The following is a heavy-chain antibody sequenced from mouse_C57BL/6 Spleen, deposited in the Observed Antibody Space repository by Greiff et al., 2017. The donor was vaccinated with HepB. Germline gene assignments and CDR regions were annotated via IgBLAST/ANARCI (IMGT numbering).Heavy chain of an antibody. CDR2: IYPGDGDT. J-gene: IGHJ2*01. V-gene: IGHV1-80*01. D-gene: IGHD1-1*01. Sequence: VQLQQSGAELVKPGASVKISCKASGYAFSSYWMNWVKQRPGKGLEWIGQIYPGDGDTNYNGKFTGKATLTADKSSSTANMQFSSLTSDDSAVYCCAGDGSGDYWGQGTTLTVSS. CDR3: AGDGSGDY. CDR1: GYAFSSYW.